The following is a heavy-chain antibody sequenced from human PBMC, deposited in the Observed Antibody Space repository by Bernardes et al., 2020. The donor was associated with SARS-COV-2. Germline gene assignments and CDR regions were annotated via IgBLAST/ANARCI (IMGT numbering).Heavy chain of an antibody. J-gene: IGHJ6*03. CDR2: ISGSGGST. D-gene: IGHD2-2*01. Sequence: GGSLRLSCAASGFTFSSYAMSWVRQAPGKGLEWVSAISGSGGSTYYADSVKGRFTISRDNSKNTLYLQMNSLRAEDTAVYYCAKVVVPAAILGYYYYMDVWGKGTTVTVSS. V-gene: IGHV3-23*01. CDR3: AKVVVPAAILGYYYYMDV. CDR1: GFTFSSYA.